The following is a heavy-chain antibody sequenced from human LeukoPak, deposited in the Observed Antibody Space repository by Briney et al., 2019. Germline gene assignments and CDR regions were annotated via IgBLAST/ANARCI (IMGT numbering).Heavy chain of an antibody. V-gene: IGHV3-74*01. D-gene: IGHD4-23*01. Sequence: GGSLRLSCAASGFTLSSYWMNWVRQAPGKGLVWVSRIASDGSSTTYADSVKGRFSISRDNAKNTLYLQMNSLRVEDTAVYYYASGRPHGNDNWGQGPLVTVSS. CDR3: ASGRPHGNDN. CDR2: IASDGSST. CDR1: GFTLSSYW. J-gene: IGHJ4*02.